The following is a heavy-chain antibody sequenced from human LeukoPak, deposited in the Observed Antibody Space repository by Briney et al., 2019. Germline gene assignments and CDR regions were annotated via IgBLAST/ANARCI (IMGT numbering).Heavy chain of an antibody. J-gene: IGHJ4*02. Sequence: GGSLRFSSAASAFTFSSDWMSWVRQAPGKGLEWVANIKQEGSEKYYVDSVKGRFTISRDNAKHSLYLQMNSLSAEDTAVYYCARWGWELLGGYFDYWGQGTLVTVSS. CDR1: AFTFSSDW. CDR2: IKQEGSEK. V-gene: IGHV3-7*01. CDR3: ARWGWELLGGYFDY. D-gene: IGHD1-26*01.